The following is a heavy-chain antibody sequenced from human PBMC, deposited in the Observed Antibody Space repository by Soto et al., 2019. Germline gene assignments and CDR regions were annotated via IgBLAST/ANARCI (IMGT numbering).Heavy chain of an antibody. CDR1: GFTFSSYA. CDR2: ISGSGGST. CDR3: AKPYSGYDLVHGNAFDI. D-gene: IGHD5-12*01. J-gene: IGHJ3*02. V-gene: IGHV3-23*01. Sequence: EVQLLESGGGLVQPGGSLRLSCAASGFTFSSYAMSWVRQAPGKGLEWVSAISGSGGSTYYAGSVNGRFTISRDNSKNTMYLQMNSLRAEDTAVYYCAKPYSGYDLVHGNAFDIWGQGTMVTVSS.